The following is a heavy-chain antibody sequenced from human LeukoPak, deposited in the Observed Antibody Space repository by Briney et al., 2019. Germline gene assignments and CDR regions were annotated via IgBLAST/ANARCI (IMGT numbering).Heavy chain of an antibody. CDR1: EFTFNTYS. CDR3: ARGQFHSVGPDS. D-gene: IGHD4-23*01. Sequence: PGKSLTLTCVASEFTFNTYSMHWVCQAPDRGLEWVAATSYDGNNKYYTYSVKGRFTIFRDNSDKTLYLRMNSLRSEDTALYYCARGQFHSVGPDSWRQGTLVTVSS. J-gene: IGHJ4*02. V-gene: IGHV3-30*04. CDR2: TSYDGNNK.